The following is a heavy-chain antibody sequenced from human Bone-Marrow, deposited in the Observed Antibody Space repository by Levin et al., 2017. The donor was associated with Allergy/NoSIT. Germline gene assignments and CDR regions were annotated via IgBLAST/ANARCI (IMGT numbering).Heavy chain of an antibody. V-gene: IGHV3-23*01. Sequence: GGSLRLSCAASGFTFSNYAMYWVRQAPGKGLEWVSAISSSGGSTDYADSVRGRFIISRDNSKSTLYLQMSSLRAEDTAVYYCAKTVSDNMDGWGKGTTVTVSS. J-gene: IGHJ6*03. D-gene: IGHD4-11*01. CDR2: ISSSGGST. CDR3: AKTVSDNMDG. CDR1: GFTFSNYA.